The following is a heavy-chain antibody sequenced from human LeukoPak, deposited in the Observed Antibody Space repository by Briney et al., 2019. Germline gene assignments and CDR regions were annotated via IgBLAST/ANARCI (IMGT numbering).Heavy chain of an antibody. CDR3: ARLGYCSGGSCRSDNWFDP. CDR2: INHGGST. J-gene: IGHJ5*02. Sequence: SETLSLTCAVYGGSFGGYYWSWIRQPPGKGLEWIGEINHGGSTNYNPSLKSRVTISVDTSKNQFSLKLSSVTAADTAVYYCARLGYCSGGSCRSDNWFDPWGQGTLVTVSS. D-gene: IGHD2-15*01. CDR1: GGSFGGYY. V-gene: IGHV4-34*01.